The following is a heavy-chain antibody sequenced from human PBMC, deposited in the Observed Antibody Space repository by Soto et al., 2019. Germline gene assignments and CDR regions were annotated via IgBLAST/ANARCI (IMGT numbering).Heavy chain of an antibody. CDR3: ARRPIVVVPAANNWLDP. Sequence: GESLKISCKGSGYSFTSYWISWVRQMPGKGLEWMGRIDPSDSYTNYSPSFQGHVTISADKSISTAYLQWSSLKASDTAMYYCARRPIVVVPAANNWLDPWGQGTMVTVYS. CDR2: IDPSDSYT. J-gene: IGHJ5*02. CDR1: GYSFTSYW. V-gene: IGHV5-10-1*01. D-gene: IGHD2-2*01.